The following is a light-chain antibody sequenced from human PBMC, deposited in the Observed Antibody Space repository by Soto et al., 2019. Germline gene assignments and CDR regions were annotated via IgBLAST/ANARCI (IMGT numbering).Light chain of an antibody. CDR2: EVS. Sequence: QSALTQPASVSGSPGQSITISCTGTISYLGTYNYVSWYQQHPGKAPRLMIFEVSNRPSGVSNRFSGSKSGYTASLTISGLQAEDEADYYCSSYTSTRTYVFGTGTKVTVL. CDR3: SSYTSTRTYV. J-gene: IGLJ1*01. V-gene: IGLV2-14*01. CDR1: ISYLGTYNY.